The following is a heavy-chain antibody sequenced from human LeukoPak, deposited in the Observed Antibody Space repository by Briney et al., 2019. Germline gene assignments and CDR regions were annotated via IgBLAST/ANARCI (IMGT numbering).Heavy chain of an antibody. CDR1: GFTFTSNG. Sequence: AGGSLRLSCAASGFTFTSNGMNWDRQAPGKGLEWVAVIWYDGSNKYYADSVKGRFTISRDNSKNTLYLQMNSLRAEDTAVYYCARDPGWYYFDYWGQGTLVTVSS. CDR3: ARDPGWYYFDY. V-gene: IGHV3-33*01. CDR2: IWYDGSNK. D-gene: IGHD6-19*01. J-gene: IGHJ4*02.